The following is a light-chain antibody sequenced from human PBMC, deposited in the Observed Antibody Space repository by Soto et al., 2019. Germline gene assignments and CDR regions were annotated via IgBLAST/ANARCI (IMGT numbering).Light chain of an antibody. CDR1: QSVSSN. CDR3: QQYNNWPPLT. V-gene: IGKV3-15*01. Sequence: EIVLSQSPGTVSLSPGERATLSCRASQSVSSNLAWYQQKPGQAPRLLIYGASTRATGIPARFSGSGSGTEFTLTISSLQSEDFAVYYCQQYNNWPPLTFGGGSKVDNK. CDR2: GAS. J-gene: IGKJ4*01.